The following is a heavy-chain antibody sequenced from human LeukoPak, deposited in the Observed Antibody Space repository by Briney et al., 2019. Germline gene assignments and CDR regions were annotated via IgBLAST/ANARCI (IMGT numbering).Heavy chain of an antibody. J-gene: IGHJ6*02. CDR3: AGDGGIIRFGGQDV. V-gene: IGHV3-7*01. CDR1: GFTFSDYW. D-gene: IGHD3-16*01. CDR2: MNRDGSEK. Sequence: SGGSLRLSCAASGFTFSDYWLSWVRQAPGKGLEWVANMNRDGSEKNYVDSMKGRITISRGNAKNSLYLQMNSLRVEDTAVYYCAGDGGIIRFGGQDVWGQGTTVTVS.